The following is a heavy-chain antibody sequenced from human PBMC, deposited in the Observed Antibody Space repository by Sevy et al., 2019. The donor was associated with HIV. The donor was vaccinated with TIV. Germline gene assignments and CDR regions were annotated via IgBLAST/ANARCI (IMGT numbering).Heavy chain of an antibody. V-gene: IGHV1-18*04. J-gene: IGHJ4*02. Sequence: ASVKVSCKASGYTFTSYGISWVRQAPGQGLEWMGWISAYNGNTNYAQKLQGRVTMTTDTSTSTAYMELRSLRSDDTAGYYCARGGRMVRGVIMLVYFDYWGQGTLVTVSS. D-gene: IGHD3-10*01. CDR3: ARGGRMVRGVIMLVYFDY. CDR2: ISAYNGNT. CDR1: GYTFTSYG.